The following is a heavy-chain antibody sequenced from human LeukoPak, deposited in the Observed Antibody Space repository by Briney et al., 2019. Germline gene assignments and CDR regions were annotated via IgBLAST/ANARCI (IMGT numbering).Heavy chain of an antibody. D-gene: IGHD5-18*01. Sequence: GGSLRLSCAASGFTFDDYAMHWVRQAPGKGLEWVSGISWNSGSIGYADSVKGRFTISRDNAKNSLYLQMNSLRAEDMALYYCAKDLSSGYSYSGIFDYWGQGTLVTVSS. V-gene: IGHV3-9*03. J-gene: IGHJ4*02. CDR1: GFTFDDYA. CDR2: ISWNSGSI. CDR3: AKDLSSGYSYSGIFDY.